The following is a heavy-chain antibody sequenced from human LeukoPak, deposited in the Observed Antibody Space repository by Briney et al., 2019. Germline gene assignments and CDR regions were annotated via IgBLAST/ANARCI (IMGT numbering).Heavy chain of an antibody. CDR2: INHSGST. V-gene: IGHV4-34*01. D-gene: IGHD4-17*01. Sequence: SETLSLTCTVSGGSINSYYWSWIRQPPGKGLEWIGEINHSGSTNYNPSLKSRVTISVDTSKNQFSLKLSSVTAADTAVYYCARGGRAYGDYALDYWGQGTLVTVSS. J-gene: IGHJ4*02. CDR3: ARGGRAYGDYALDY. CDR1: GGSINSYY.